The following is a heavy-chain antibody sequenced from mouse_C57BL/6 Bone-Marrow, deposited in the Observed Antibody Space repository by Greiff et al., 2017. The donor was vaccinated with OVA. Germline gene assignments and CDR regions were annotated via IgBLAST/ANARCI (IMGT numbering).Heavy chain of an antibody. D-gene: IGHD1-1*01. CDR3: AAEGFGSSPAWFAY. Sequence: QVQLKQPGTELVKPGASVKLSCKASGYTFTSYWMHWVKQRPGQGLEWIGNINPSNGGTNYNEKFKSKATLTVDKSSSTAYMQLSSLTSEDSAVYYCAAEGFGSSPAWFAYWGQGTLVTVSA. V-gene: IGHV1-53*01. CDR1: GYTFTSYW. CDR2: INPSNGGT. J-gene: IGHJ3*01.